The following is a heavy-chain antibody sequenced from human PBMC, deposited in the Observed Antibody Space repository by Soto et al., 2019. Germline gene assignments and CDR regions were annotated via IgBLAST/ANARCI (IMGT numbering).Heavy chain of an antibody. V-gene: IGHV1-3*04. J-gene: IGHJ6*03. D-gene: IGHD2-15*01. Sequence: QVQLVQSGSEVKKPGASVKVSCKASGYIFTSHAIHWVRQAPGQRFEWMGWINTGNGDTKSSQKFQGRVTISGDTSARTAYMERCGLREEDTAEYYCWRDGSDNEDLVVVTKHVKDHGDYELFNNSYYMDVWGKGTTVTVSS. CDR2: INTGNGDT. CDR3: WRDGSDNEDLVVVTKHVKDHGDYELFNNSYYMDV. CDR1: GYIFTSHA.